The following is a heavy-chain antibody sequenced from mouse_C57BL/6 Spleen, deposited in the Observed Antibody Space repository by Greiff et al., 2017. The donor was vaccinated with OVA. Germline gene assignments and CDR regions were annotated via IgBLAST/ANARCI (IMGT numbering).Heavy chain of an antibody. Sequence: EVMLVESGGGLVKPGGSLKLSCAASGFTFSDYGMHWVRQAPEKGLEWVAYISSGSSTIYYADTVKGRFTISRDNAKNTLFLQMTSLRSEDTAMYYCARDGNYRFDYWGQGTTLTVSS. D-gene: IGHD2-1*01. V-gene: IGHV5-17*01. CDR2: ISSGSSTI. CDR1: GFTFSDYG. J-gene: IGHJ2*01. CDR3: ARDGNYRFDY.